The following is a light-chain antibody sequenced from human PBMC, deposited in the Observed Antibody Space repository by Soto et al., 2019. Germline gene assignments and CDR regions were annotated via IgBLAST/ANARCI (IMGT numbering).Light chain of an antibody. J-gene: IGKJ5*01. Sequence: IGLTQSAATLSLSPGERATLSCRASQRLXSNFAWYQPKPGQAPRLLXACASTMATGSPARLSGSGSATEFTLTISSLQSEDFAVYYCQQYKNGPSTFGQGTRLEIK. CDR3: QQYKNGPST. V-gene: IGKV3-15*01. CDR2: CAS. CDR1: QRLXSN.